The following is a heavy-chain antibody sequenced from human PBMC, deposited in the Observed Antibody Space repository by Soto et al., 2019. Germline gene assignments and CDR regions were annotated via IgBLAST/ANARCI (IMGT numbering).Heavy chain of an antibody. Sequence: GGSLRLSCAASGSAFSSYAMSWVRQAPGKGLEWVSAISGSGGSTYYADSVKGRFTISRDNSKNTLYLQMNSLRAEDTAVYYCAKARDYSSGWTDYWGQGTLVTVSS. CDR1: GSAFSSYA. CDR3: AKARDYSSGWTDY. D-gene: IGHD6-19*01. CDR2: ISGSGGST. J-gene: IGHJ4*02. V-gene: IGHV3-23*01.